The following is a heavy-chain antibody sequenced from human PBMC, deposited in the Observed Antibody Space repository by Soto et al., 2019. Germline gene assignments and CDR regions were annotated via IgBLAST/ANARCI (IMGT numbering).Heavy chain of an antibody. CDR2: ISSSTPYI. CDR1: GFIFNSYS. J-gene: IGHJ5*02. Sequence: GGSLRLSCATSGFIFNSYSMHWVRQAPGKGLEWVSSISSSTPYIYYADSVKGRFTINPDTSRNQFSLQLNSVIPEDTAVYYCTRAPIPAAAGNWFDLWGQGTLVTVSS. D-gene: IGHD2-2*01. CDR3: TRAPIPAAAGNWFDL. V-gene: IGHV3-21*01.